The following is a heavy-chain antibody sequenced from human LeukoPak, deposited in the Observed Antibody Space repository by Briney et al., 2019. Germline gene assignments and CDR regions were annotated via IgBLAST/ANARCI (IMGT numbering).Heavy chain of an antibody. D-gene: IGHD2/OR15-2a*01. CDR3: AHGFFYLGMEV. CDR2: TYYKSKWYY. CDR1: GDSLSIKNAA. J-gene: IGHJ6*02. Sequence: SQTLSLTYAISGDSLSIKNAAWNWVRQSPSRGLEWLGSTYYKSKWYYDYAVSVKSRISINPDTSKNQFSLQLNSETPEDTAVYYCAHGFFYLGMEVWGQGTTVTVSS. V-gene: IGHV6-1*01.